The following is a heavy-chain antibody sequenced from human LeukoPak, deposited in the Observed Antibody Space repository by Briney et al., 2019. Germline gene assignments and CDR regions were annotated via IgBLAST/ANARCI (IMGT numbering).Heavy chain of an antibody. Sequence: GGSLRLSCAASGFTFSSYWMHWVRQAPGQGLVWVSCINSDGSSTSHADSVKGRFTISRDNAKNTLYLQMKSLRAEDTAVYYSARTHIQWELPKPFDYWGQGTLVTVSS. V-gene: IGHV3-74*01. CDR2: INSDGSST. CDR3: ARTHIQWELPKPFDY. CDR1: GFTFSSYW. D-gene: IGHD1-26*01. J-gene: IGHJ4*01.